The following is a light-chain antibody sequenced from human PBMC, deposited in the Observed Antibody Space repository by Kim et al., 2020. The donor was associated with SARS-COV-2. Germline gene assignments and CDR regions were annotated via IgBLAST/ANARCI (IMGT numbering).Light chain of an antibody. V-gene: IGKV3-15*01. J-gene: IGKJ1*01. CDR3: QQYSYWPRT. CDR1: RSVSTN. Sequence: SPGERVTRTCRASRSVSTNLAWYQQKPGPAPRLLIYGASTRATGIPARFSGSGSGTEFTLTISSLQSEDFALYYCQQYSYWPRTFGQGTKVDIK. CDR2: GAS.